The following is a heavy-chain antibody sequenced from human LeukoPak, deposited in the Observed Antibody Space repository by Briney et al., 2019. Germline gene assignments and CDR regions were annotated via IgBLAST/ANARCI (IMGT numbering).Heavy chain of an antibody. CDR3: ARSGQRRYYYDSSGLFCIDY. V-gene: IGHV3-11*01. CDR2: ISSSGSTI. Sequence: GGSLRLSCAASGFTFSDYYMSWIRQAPGKGLEWVSYISSSGSTIYYADSVKGRFTISRDNAKNSLYLQMNSLRAEDTAVYYCARSGQRRYYYDSSGLFCIDYWGQGTLVTVSS. D-gene: IGHD3-22*01. CDR1: GFTFSDYY. J-gene: IGHJ4*02.